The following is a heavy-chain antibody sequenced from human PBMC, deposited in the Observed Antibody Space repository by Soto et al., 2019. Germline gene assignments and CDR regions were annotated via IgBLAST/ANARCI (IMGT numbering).Heavy chain of an antibody. CDR1: GYTFTSYG. J-gene: IGHJ6*02. D-gene: IGHD6-19*01. V-gene: IGHV1-18*01. Sequence: GASVKVSCKASGYTFTSYGIIWVRQAPGQGLEWMGWISAYNGNTNYAQKLQGRVTMTTDTSTSTAYMELRSLRSDDTAVYYCARDRIMSIAVAGIERSYGMDVWGQGTTVTVSS. CDR3: ARDRIMSIAVAGIERSYGMDV. CDR2: ISAYNGNT.